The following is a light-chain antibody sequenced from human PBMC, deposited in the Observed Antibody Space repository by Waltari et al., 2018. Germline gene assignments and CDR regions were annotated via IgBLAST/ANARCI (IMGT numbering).Light chain of an antibody. CDR1: TSNIGNYY. J-gene: IGLJ1*01. Sequence: QSVLTQPPSVSAAPGQKVTVSCSGSTSNIGNYYVSWYQHLPGTAPKLLIFDNNQRPSGIPDRFSVSKSGTSATLGITGLQTGDEADYYCATWDSSLDSYVFGTGSKVTVL. CDR3: ATWDSSLDSYV. CDR2: DNN. V-gene: IGLV1-51*01.